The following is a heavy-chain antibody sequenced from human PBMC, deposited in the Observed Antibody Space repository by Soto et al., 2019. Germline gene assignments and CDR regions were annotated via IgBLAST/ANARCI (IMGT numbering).Heavy chain of an antibody. CDR1: GGTFSSYA. CDR2: IIPIFGTA. CDR3: ARSRYYDSSGYYNWFDP. Sequence: QVQLVQSGAEVKKPGSSVKVSCKASGGTFSSYAISWVRQAPGQGLEWMGGIIPIFGTANYAQKFQGRVTITADESTSTAYMELSSLRSEDTAVYYCARSRYYDSSGYYNWFDPWGQGTLVTVSS. D-gene: IGHD3-22*01. J-gene: IGHJ5*02. V-gene: IGHV1-69*12.